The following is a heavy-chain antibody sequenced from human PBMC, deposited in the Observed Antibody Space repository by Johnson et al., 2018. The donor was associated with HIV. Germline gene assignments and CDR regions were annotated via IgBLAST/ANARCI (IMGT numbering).Heavy chain of an antibody. CDR3: ARILLGYCRA. CDR2: ISYDGTNK. D-gene: IGHD2-15*01. J-gene: IGHJ3*01. V-gene: IGHV3-30*14. Sequence: QVQLVESGGGVVQPGGSLRLSCAASRFNLSSYAMHWVRQAPGKGLEWVAVISYDGTNKYYADSVKGRFTISRDNSKNTLYLQMNSLRAGDTAVYYCARILLGYCRAWGQGTMVTVSS. CDR1: RFNLSSYA.